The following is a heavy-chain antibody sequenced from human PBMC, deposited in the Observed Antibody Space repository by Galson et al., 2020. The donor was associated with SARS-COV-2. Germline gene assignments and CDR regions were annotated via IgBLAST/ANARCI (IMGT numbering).Heavy chain of an antibody. Sequence: SETLSLTCTVSGGSISSYYWSWIRQPPGKGLEWIGYIYYSGSTNYNPSLKSRVTISVDTSKNQFSLKLSSVTAADTAVYYCARDSPDSGSYYYFDYWGQGTLVTVSS. J-gene: IGHJ4*02. CDR3: ARDSPDSGSYYYFDY. CDR2: IYYSGST. V-gene: IGHV4-59*01. CDR1: GGSISSYY. D-gene: IGHD1-26*01.